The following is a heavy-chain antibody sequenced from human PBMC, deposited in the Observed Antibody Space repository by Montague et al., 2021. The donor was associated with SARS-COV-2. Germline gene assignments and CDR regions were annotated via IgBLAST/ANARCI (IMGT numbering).Heavy chain of an antibody. V-gene: IGHV3-74*01. CDR1: VFTFRSYW. CDR2: IKPDGTST. J-gene: IGHJ4*02. CDR3: VRPLWFGDSDYFFDS. Sequence: SLRLSCVASVFTFRSYWMHLVRQVPGRGPIWVSRIKPDGTSTNYASSXKGRFTISRDNAKNTLSLQLNNLRAEDTAVYYCVRPLWFGDSDYFFDSWGQGTLVTVSS. D-gene: IGHD3-10*01.